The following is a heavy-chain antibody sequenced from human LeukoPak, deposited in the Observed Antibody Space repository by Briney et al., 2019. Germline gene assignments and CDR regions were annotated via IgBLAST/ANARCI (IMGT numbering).Heavy chain of an antibody. CDR3: ANHVGATQTYFDY. CDR1: GFTFSSYA. D-gene: IGHD1-26*01. Sequence: PGGSLRLSCAASGFTFSSYAMSWVRQAPGKGLEWVSAISGSGGSTYYADSVKGRFTISRDTSKNTLYLQMNSLRAEDTAVYYCANHVGATQTYFDYWGQGTLVTVSS. V-gene: IGHV3-23*01. CDR2: ISGSGGST. J-gene: IGHJ4*02.